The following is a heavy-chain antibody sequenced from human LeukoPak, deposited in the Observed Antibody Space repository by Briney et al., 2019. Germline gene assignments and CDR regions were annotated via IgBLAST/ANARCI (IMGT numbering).Heavy chain of an antibody. Sequence: SETLSLTCTVSGGSISSYYWSWIRQPPGKGLEWIGYIYYSGSTNYNPSLKSRVTISVDTSKNQFSLKLSSVTAADTAVYYCARVSTLGGYDSSGYWTRVRSAFDIWGQGTMVTVSS. D-gene: IGHD3-22*01. V-gene: IGHV4-59*01. CDR1: GGSISSYY. CDR2: IYYSGST. J-gene: IGHJ3*02. CDR3: ARVSTLGGYDSSGYWTRVRSAFDI.